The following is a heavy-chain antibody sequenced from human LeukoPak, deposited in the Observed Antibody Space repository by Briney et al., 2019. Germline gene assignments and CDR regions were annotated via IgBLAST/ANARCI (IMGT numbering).Heavy chain of an antibody. V-gene: IGHV3-48*03. J-gene: IGHJ4*02. D-gene: IGHD3-22*01. Sequence: GGSLRLSCAASGFTFSTYEMNWVRQAPGKGLEWVSYISSTGSNIYYADSVKGRFTISRDNAKNSLYLLMNSLRTEDTAVYYRAATYYYDRSGDYWGQGTLATVSS. CDR2: ISSTGSNI. CDR3: AATYYYDRSGDY. CDR1: GFTFSTYE.